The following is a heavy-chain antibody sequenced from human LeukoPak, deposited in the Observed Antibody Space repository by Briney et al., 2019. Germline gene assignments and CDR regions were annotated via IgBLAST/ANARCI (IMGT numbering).Heavy chain of an antibody. J-gene: IGHJ4*02. CDR3: AKFIPYGSGSYYNAGYFDY. V-gene: IGHV3-30*02. CDR1: GFTFSSYG. D-gene: IGHD3-10*01. Sequence: GGSLRLSCAASGFTFSSYGMHWVRQAPGKGLEWVAFIRYDGSNEYYADSVKGRFTISRDNSKNTLYLQMNSLRAEDTAVYYCAKFIPYGSGSYYNAGYFDYWGQGTLVTVSS. CDR2: IRYDGSNE.